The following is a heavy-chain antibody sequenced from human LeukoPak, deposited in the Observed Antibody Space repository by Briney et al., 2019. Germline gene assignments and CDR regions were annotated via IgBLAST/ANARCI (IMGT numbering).Heavy chain of an antibody. CDR3: ARGDYDSGHFFDY. Sequence: ASVKVSCKASGYTFTGYYMHWVRQAPGQGLEWMGWINPNSGGTNYAQKFQGWVTMTRDTSISTAYMELSSLRSEDTAVYYCARGDYDSGHFFDYWGQGTLVTVSS. J-gene: IGHJ4*02. CDR2: INPNSGGT. CDR1: GYTFTGYY. V-gene: IGHV1-2*04. D-gene: IGHD3-16*01.